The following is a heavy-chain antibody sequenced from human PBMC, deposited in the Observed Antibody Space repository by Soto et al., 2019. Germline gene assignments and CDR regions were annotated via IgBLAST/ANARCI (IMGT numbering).Heavy chain of an antibody. CDR1: GYTFTSYG. D-gene: IGHD3-10*01. V-gene: IGHV1-18*01. CDR3: ARSGSYYPARNWFGP. J-gene: IGHJ5*02. Sequence: QAQLVQSGVEMKNVGASVKVSCKASGYTFTSYGISWVRQAPGQGLVWMGWISGFNDDTNHAQKFQGRVTVTKDTSTSTAYMELRSLKSDDTAVYYCARSGSYYPARNWFGPWGQGTLVTVSS. CDR2: ISGFNDDT.